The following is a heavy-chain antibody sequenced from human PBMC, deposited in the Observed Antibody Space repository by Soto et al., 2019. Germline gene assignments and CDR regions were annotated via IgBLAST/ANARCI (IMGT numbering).Heavy chain of an antibody. Sequence: EVQLLESGGGLIQPGGSLRLSCAASGFTFSGYAMSWVRQAPGKGLEWVSGISGSGDDTYYADAVKGRFTISRDNSKNTLYLQMNSLRAEDTAVYYCATDSTKWGFMGYYFDYWGQGTLVTVSS. CDR2: ISGSGDDT. CDR3: ATDSTKWGFMGYYFDY. J-gene: IGHJ4*02. CDR1: GFTFSGYA. V-gene: IGHV3-23*01. D-gene: IGHD3-16*01.